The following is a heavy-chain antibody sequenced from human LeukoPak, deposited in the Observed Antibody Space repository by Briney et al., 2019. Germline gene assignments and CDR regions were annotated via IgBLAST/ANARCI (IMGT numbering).Heavy chain of an antibody. CDR3: SGATIRGRYDI. CDR2: ITHGGDAT. CDR1: GFTFTSYA. J-gene: IGHJ3*02. Sequence: PGGSLRLSCAASGFTFTSYAMSWVRQAPGKGLEWVSAITHGGDATFYADSVRGRFTISSDNSKNTVYLQMSSLRAEDTAVCYWSGATIRGRYDIWGQGTMVTVSS. D-gene: IGHD5-24*01. V-gene: IGHV3-23*01.